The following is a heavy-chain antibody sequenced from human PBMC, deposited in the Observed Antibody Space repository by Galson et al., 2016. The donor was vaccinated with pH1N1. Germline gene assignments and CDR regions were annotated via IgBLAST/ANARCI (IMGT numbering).Heavy chain of an antibody. V-gene: IGHV3-20*04. D-gene: IGHD2-8*01. CDR2: INWNGGST. Sequence: SLRLSCAASGFTFDDNGMSWVRHPPGKGLEWVASINWNGGSTSYADSGKGRFTISRDNARNSLYLQMNSLRVEDTALYYCARVSRIVLMAPMDVWGKGTTVTVSS. J-gene: IGHJ6*03. CDR3: ARVSRIVLMAPMDV. CDR1: GFTFDDNG.